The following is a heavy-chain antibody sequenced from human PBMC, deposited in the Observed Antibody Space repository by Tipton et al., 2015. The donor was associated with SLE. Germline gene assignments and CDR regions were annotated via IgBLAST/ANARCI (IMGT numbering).Heavy chain of an antibody. D-gene: IGHD3-10*01. CDR1: GFTFSDYY. CDR2: ISSRGTNI. Sequence: SLRLSCAASGFTFSDYYMSWIRQAPGKGLEWVSYISSRGTNIYHADSVKGRFTVSRDNAKNSLYLLMNSLRAEDTAVYYCARDGGSTFQYWGQGTLVTVSS. CDR3: ARDGGSTFQY. V-gene: IGHV3-11*01. J-gene: IGHJ1*01.